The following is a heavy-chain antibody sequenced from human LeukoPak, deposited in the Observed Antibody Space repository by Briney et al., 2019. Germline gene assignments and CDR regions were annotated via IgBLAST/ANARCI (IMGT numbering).Heavy chain of an antibody. CDR3: AREDVDTAMVFYYGMDV. Sequence: PGGSLRLSCAASGFTFSSYAMHWVRQAPGKGLEWVAVISYDGSNKYYADSVKGRFTISRDNSKNTLYLQMNSLRAEDTAVYYCAREDVDTAMVFYYGMDVWGQGTTVTVSS. CDR1: GFTFSSYA. D-gene: IGHD5-18*01. CDR2: ISYDGSNK. V-gene: IGHV3-30-3*01. J-gene: IGHJ6*02.